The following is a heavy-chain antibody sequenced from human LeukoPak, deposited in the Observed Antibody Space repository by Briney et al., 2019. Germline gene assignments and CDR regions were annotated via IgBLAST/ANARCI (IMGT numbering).Heavy chain of an antibody. CDR1: GFTFSSYS. V-gene: IGHV3-21*01. D-gene: IGHD1-26*01. CDR3: SIVGATRDDY. Sequence: GGSLRLSCAASGFTFSSYSMNWVRQAPGKGLEWVSSISSSSSYIYYADSVKGRFTISRDNAKNSLYLQMSSLRAEDTAVYYCSIVGATRDDYWGQGTLVTVSS. J-gene: IGHJ4*02. CDR2: ISSSSSYI.